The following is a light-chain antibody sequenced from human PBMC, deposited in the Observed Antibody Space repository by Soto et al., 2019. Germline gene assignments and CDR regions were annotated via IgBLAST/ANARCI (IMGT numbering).Light chain of an antibody. V-gene: IGKV3-20*01. J-gene: IGKJ2*01. CDR2: GAS. CDR3: QHYGSSPPYT. CDR1: QSVSSGY. Sequence: EIVWTQSPGTLSLSPGERATLSCRASQSVSSGYLAWYQQKPGQAPRLLISGASSRATGIPDRFSASGSGTDSTLTISRLEPEDFAVYYCQHYGSSPPYTFGQGTKLDIK.